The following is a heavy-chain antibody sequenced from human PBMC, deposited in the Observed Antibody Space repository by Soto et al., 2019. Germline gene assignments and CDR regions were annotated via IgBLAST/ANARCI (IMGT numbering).Heavy chain of an antibody. CDR3: VRDIARVGDTYYYDY. D-gene: IGHD1-26*01. J-gene: IGHJ4*02. CDR2: ISSSSTDT. V-gene: IGHV3-11*06. Sequence: PGGSLRLSCEASGFSLSYYYMSWIRQAPGQWLEWRSYISSSSTDTNYADSVRGRFTISRDNARNSLYLQMSGLRAEDTAVYYCVRDIARVGDTYYYDYWGRGTLVTVSS. CDR1: GFSLSYYY.